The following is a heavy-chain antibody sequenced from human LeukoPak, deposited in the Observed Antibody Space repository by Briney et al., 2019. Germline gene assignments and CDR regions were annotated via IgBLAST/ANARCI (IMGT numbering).Heavy chain of an antibody. J-gene: IGHJ3*02. CDR3: ATNYGGNSGNAFDI. D-gene: IGHD4-23*01. V-gene: IGHV4-39*07. CDR1: DDSISSSSYY. Sequence: SETLSLTCTVSDDSISSSSYYWGWIRQPPGKGLQWIASIYYTGSTYFHPSLKSRVTISVDTSKNQFSLKLSSVTAADTAVYYCATNYGGNSGNAFDIWGQGTMVTVSS. CDR2: IYYTGST.